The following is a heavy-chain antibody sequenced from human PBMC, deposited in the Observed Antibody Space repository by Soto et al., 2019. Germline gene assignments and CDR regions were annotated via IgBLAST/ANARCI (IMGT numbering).Heavy chain of an antibody. J-gene: IGHJ4*02. V-gene: IGHV3-23*01. CDR2: ISGSGGST. D-gene: IGHD6-13*01. Sequence: GGSLRLSCAASGFTFSSYAMSWVRQAPGKGLEWVSAISGSGGSTYYADSVKGRFTISRDNSKNTLYLQMNSLRAEDTAVYYCAKDNGTPLGIAAAHFDYWGQGTLVTVSS. CDR3: AKDNGTPLGIAAAHFDY. CDR1: GFTFSSYA.